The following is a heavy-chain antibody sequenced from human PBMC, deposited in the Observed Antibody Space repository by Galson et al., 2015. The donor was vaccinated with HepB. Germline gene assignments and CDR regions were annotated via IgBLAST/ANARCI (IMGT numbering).Heavy chain of an antibody. CDR2: INPKSGGT. J-gene: IGHJ3*02. CDR3: ARSLKWCSSTSCYTVDAFDI. Sequence: SVKVSCKASGHTFTGNYMNWVRQAPGQGLEWMGQINPKSGGTKYAQKFQGRVTMTRDTSISTAYMELSRLRSDDTAVYYCARSLKWCSSTSCYTVDAFDIWGQGTMVTVSS. V-gene: IGHV1-2*06. CDR1: GHTFTGNY. D-gene: IGHD2-2*01.